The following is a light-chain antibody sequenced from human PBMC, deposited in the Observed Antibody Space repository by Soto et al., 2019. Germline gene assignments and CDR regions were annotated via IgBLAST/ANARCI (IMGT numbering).Light chain of an antibody. CDR1: QSVSSSF. CDR2: DAS. CDR3: QQYRSLPRT. Sequence: EIVLTQSPGTLSLSPGERATLSCRASQSVSSSFLAWYQQKPGQAPRLLIYDASSRATGIPDWFSGSGSGTDFTLTISRLEPEDFAVYYCQQYRSLPRTFGQGTKVVVK. V-gene: IGKV3-20*01. J-gene: IGKJ1*01.